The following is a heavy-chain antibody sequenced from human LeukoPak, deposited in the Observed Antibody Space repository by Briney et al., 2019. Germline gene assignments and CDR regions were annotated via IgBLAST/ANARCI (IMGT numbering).Heavy chain of an antibody. CDR3: AREGRDYGDENWFDP. D-gene: IGHD4-17*01. CDR1: GGSISSGDYY. Sequence: SETLSLTCTVSGGSISSGDYYWSWIRQPPGKGLEWIGYIYYSGSTYYNPSLKSRVTISVDTSKNQFSLKLSSVTAADTAVYYCAREGRDYGDENWFDPWGQGTLVTVSS. CDR2: IYYSGST. J-gene: IGHJ5*02. V-gene: IGHV4-30-4*01.